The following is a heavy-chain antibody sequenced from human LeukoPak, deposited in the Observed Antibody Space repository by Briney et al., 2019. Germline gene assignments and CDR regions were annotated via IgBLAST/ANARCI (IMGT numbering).Heavy chain of an antibody. Sequence: PSETLSLTCTVSGGSISSYYWSWIRQPPGKGLEWIGYIYYSGSTNYNPSLKSRVTISVDTSKNQLSLKLSSVTAADTAVYYCARGVYSSSWYMSSGGFDYWGQGTLVTVSS. D-gene: IGHD6-13*01. V-gene: IGHV4-59*01. J-gene: IGHJ4*02. CDR3: ARGVYSSSWYMSSGGFDY. CDR1: GGSISSYY. CDR2: IYYSGST.